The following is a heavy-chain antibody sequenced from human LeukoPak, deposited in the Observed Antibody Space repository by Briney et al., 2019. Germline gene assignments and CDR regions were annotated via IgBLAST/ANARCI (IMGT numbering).Heavy chain of an antibody. V-gene: IGHV3-48*04. Sequence: GPSLRLSCATSGFSLNTRGMKWVRQPPGKGLEWVSYISPRSNTIFYAESVQGRFAVSRDDAKGSLYLQMNTLRVEDTAVYYCARVDGPTVFIYYMDLWGKGTTVTVAS. J-gene: IGHJ6*03. CDR1: GFSLNTRG. CDR3: ARVDGPTVFIYYMDL. CDR2: ISPRSNTI. D-gene: IGHD3-16*01.